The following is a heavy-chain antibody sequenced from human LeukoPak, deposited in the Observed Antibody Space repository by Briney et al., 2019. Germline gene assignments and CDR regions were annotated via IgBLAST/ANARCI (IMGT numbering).Heavy chain of an antibody. CDR2: IYTSGST. D-gene: IGHD6-13*01. CDR1: GGSISSGSYY. Sequence: SQTLSLTCTVSGGSISSGSYYWSWMRQPAGKGVEWIGRIYTSGSTNYNPSLKSRVTISYTSKNQFSLKLNSVTAADTAVYYCARGRSSSSVGYFDYWGQGTLVTVSS. V-gene: IGHV4-61*02. J-gene: IGHJ4*02. CDR3: ARGRSSSSVGYFDY.